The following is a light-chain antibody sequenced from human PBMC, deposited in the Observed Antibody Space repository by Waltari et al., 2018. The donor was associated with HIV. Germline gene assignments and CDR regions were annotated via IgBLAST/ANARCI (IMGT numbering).Light chain of an antibody. Sequence: DINMTQSPSYLSASVGDRVTITCRASQNIINYLNWYHQSPGKAPKLLIFHASALQNGVSSRFSDSGSGTEFTLSIAGLQPDDFGTYSCQQTFSPPRTFGPGT. CDR3: QQTFSPPRT. J-gene: IGKJ3*01. CDR2: HAS. CDR1: QNIINY. V-gene: IGKV1-39*01.